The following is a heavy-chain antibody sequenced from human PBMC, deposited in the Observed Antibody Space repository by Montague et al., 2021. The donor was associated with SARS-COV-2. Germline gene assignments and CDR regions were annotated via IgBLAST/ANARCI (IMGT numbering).Heavy chain of an antibody. CDR3: VRDTGSAQAGFDA. J-gene: IGHJ4*02. Sequence: CAIFGDSVWSNTAAWNWIRRSPSGGLEWLGRTNYRSKWTSDYATSVEGRISIDPDTSKNQFFLHLRSVTPEDTGVYYCVRDTGSAQAGFDAWGQGTLVTVSS. D-gene: IGHD4-17*01. CDR1: GDSVWSNTAA. CDR2: TNYRSKWTS. V-gene: IGHV6-1*01.